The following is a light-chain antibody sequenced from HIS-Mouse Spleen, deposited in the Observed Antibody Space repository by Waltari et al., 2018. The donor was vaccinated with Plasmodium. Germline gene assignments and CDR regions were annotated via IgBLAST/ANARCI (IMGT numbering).Light chain of an antibody. CDR1: QSVSSSY. CDR2: GAS. V-gene: IGKV3-20*01. J-gene: IGKJ1*01. CDR3: QQYGSSPWT. Sequence: EIVLTQSPGTLSLSPGERATLPSRASQSVSSSYLAWYQQKPGQAPRLLIYGASSRATGIPDRFSGSGSGTDFTRTISRLEPEDFAVYYCQQYGSSPWTFGQGTKVEIK.